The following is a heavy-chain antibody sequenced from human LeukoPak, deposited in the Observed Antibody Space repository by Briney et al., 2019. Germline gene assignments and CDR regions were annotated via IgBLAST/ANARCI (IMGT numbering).Heavy chain of an antibody. CDR2: ISGSGGST. D-gene: IGHD2-2*01. CDR1: GFTFSSYV. J-gene: IGHJ5*02. CDR3: AKDPDIVVVPAAIWFDP. Sequence: GGSLRLSCAASGFTFSSYVMSWVRQAPGKGLEWVSAISGSGGSTYYADSVKGRFTISRDNSKNTLYLQMNSLRAEDTAVYYCAKDPDIVVVPAAIWFDPWGQGTLVTVSS. V-gene: IGHV3-23*01.